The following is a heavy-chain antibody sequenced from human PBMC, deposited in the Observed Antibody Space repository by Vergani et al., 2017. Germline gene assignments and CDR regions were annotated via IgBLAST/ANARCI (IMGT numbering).Heavy chain of an antibody. Sequence: EVQVVETGGGLVQPGGSLRLSCAASGFHFSPAWMSWVRQAPGKGLEWVSAISGSGGNTFYTDSVKGRFTISRDNSKDTLYLQMNSLRVEDTAIYYCAKARDPNCKGGNCYSYYYGLDLWGQGTTVTVSS. CDR3: AKARDPNCKGGNCYSYYYGLDL. V-gene: IGHV3-23*04. J-gene: IGHJ6*02. CDR1: GFHFSPAW. CDR2: ISGSGGNT. D-gene: IGHD2-15*01.